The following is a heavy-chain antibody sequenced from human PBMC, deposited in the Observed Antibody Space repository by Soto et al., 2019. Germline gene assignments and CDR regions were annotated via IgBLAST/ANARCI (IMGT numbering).Heavy chain of an antibody. CDR3: ARRVGYCISTSCYADYYYGMDV. Sequence: ASVKVSCKASGYTFTSYYMHWVRQAPGQGLEWMGIINPSGGSTSYAQKFQGRVTMTRDTSTSTVYMELSSLRSEDTAVYYCARRVGYCISTSCYADYYYGMDVWGQATTVTVSS. D-gene: IGHD2-2*01. CDR1: GYTFTSYY. CDR2: INPSGGST. V-gene: IGHV1-46*01. J-gene: IGHJ6*02.